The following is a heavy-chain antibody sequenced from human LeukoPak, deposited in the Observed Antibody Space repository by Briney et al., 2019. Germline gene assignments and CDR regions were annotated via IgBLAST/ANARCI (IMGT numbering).Heavy chain of an antibody. CDR1: GFTFSSYS. J-gene: IGHJ3*02. Sequence: PGGSLRLSCAASGFTFSSYSMNWVRQAPGKGLEWVSSISSSSSYIYYADSVKGRFTISRDNAKNSLYLQMNSLRAEDTAVYYCARGRVSRITIFGVPLADAFDIWGQGTMVTVSS. CDR3: ARGRVSRITIFGVPLADAFDI. D-gene: IGHD3-3*01. CDR2: ISSSSSYI. V-gene: IGHV3-21*01.